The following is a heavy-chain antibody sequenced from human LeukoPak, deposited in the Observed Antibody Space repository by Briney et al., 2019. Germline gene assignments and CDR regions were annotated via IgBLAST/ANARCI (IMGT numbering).Heavy chain of an antibody. CDR1: GFTFSSYA. CDR2: ISSNGGST. Sequence: PGGSLRLSCAASGFTFSSYAMHWVRQAPGKGLEYVSAISSNGGSTYYANSVKGRFTISRDNSKNTLYLQMGSLRAEDMAVYYCAARDYYMDVWGKGTTVTVSS. CDR3: AARDYYMDV. V-gene: IGHV3-64*01. J-gene: IGHJ6*03.